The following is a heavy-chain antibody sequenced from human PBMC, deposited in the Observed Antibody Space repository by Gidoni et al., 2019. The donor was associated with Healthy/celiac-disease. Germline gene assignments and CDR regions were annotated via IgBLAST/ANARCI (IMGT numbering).Heavy chain of an antibody. CDR3: ARGLSVVGATYAYYF. CDR1: GGSISSYY. CDR2: ISTSGST. Sequence: QVQLQESGPGLVKPSETLSLTCTVSGGSISSYYWSWHRQPAGKGLDGIRRISTSGSTNHNPSLKSRVTMSVDTSKNQFSLKLSSVTAADTAVYFCARGLSVVGATYAYYFWGQGTLVPVSS. J-gene: IGHJ4*02. D-gene: IGHD1-26*01. V-gene: IGHV4-4*07.